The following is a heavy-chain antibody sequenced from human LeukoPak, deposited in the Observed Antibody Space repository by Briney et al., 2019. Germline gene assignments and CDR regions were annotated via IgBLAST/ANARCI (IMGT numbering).Heavy chain of an antibody. CDR3: ARGREIVVPAARPDAFDI. CDR2: IIPIFGTA. CDR1: GSTFSSYA. D-gene: IGHD2-2*01. J-gene: IGHJ3*02. V-gene: IGHV1-69*13. Sequence: ASVKVSCKASGSTFSSYAISWVRQTPGQGLEWMGGIIPIFGTANYAQKFQGRVTITADESTSTAYMELSSLRSEDTAVYYCARGREIVVPAARPDAFDIWGQGTMVTVSS.